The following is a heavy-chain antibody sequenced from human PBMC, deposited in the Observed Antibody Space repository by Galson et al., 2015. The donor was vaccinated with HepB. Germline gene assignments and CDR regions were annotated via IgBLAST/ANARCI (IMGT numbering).Heavy chain of an antibody. Sequence: LSLTCTVSGGSISSYYWSWIRQPPGKGLEWIGYIYYSGSTNYNPSLKSRVTISVDTSKNQFSLKLSSVTAADTAVYYCARTSSSWPNHYYYYGMDVWGQGTTVTVSS. V-gene: IGHV4-59*01. J-gene: IGHJ6*02. CDR2: IYYSGST. CDR1: GGSISSYY. CDR3: ARTSSSWPNHYYYYGMDV. D-gene: IGHD6-13*01.